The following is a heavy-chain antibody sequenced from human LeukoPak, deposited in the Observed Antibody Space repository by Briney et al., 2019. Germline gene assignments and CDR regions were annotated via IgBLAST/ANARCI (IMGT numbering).Heavy chain of an antibody. CDR1: GYTFTSYD. J-gene: IGHJ3*02. D-gene: IGHD6-19*01. V-gene: IGHV1-8*03. CDR2: MNPNSGNT. Sequence: ASVKVSCKASGYTFTSYDINWVRRATGQGLEWMGWMNPNSGNTGYAQKFQGRVTITRNTSISTAYMELSNLRSEDTAVYYCAVAGTLGEAFDIWGQGTMVTVSS. CDR3: AVAGTLGEAFDI.